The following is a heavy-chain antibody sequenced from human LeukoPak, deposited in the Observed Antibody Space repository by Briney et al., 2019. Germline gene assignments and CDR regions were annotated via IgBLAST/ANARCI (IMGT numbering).Heavy chain of an antibody. CDR1: GGSISSGGYS. V-gene: IGHV4-30-2*01. CDR2: IYHSGST. CDR3: ARVDGYVADY. Sequence: SETLSLTCAVSGGSISSGGYSGSWIRQPPGKGLEWIGYIYHSGSTYYNPSLKSRVTISVDRSKNQFSLKLSSATAADTAVYYCARVDGYVADYWGQGTLVTVSS. D-gene: IGHD3-10*02. J-gene: IGHJ4*02.